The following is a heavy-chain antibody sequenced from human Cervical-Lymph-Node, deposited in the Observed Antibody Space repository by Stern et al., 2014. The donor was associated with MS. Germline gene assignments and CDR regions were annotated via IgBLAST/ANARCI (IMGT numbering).Heavy chain of an antibody. CDR3: VRVYGDYTPGFDY. V-gene: IGHV3-7*01. D-gene: IGHD4-17*01. CDR1: GFTFNDYW. J-gene: IGHJ4*02. CDR2: IKHDGSEK. Sequence: EVQLVESGGALVQPGGSLRLSCAASGFTFNDYWMSWGRQAPGKGLEWVANIKHDGSEKYYMDSIKGRFTISRDNAKNSLYLQMNSLRAEDTAVYYCVRVYGDYTPGFDYWGQGILVTVSS.